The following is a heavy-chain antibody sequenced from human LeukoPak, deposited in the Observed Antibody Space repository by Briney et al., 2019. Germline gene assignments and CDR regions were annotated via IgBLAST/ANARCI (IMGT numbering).Heavy chain of an antibody. CDR1: GYTFTSYG. D-gene: IGHD2-15*01. CDR3: ARVWGCSGGSCYSPHLNWFDP. J-gene: IGHJ5*02. CDR2: ISAYNGNT. V-gene: IGHV1-18*01. Sequence: GASVKVSCKASGYTFTSYGISWVRQAPGQGLEWMGWISAYNGNTNYAQKLQGRVTKTTDTSTSTAYMELRSLRSDDTAVYYCARVWGCSGGSCYSPHLNWFDPWGQGTLVTVSS.